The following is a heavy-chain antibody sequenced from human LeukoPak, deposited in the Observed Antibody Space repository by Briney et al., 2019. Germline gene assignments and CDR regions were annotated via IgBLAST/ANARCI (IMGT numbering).Heavy chain of an antibody. D-gene: IGHD6-13*01. Sequence: SETLSLTCTVSGGSISSYYWSWIRQPPGKGLEWFGYIYYSGSTNYNPSLKSRVTISVDTSKNQFSLKLSSVTAADTAVYYCARWGVGYSSSWYNWSPLLWFDPWGQGTLVTVSS. V-gene: IGHV4-59*01. CDR1: GGSISSYY. CDR3: ARWGVGYSSSWYNWSPLLWFDP. CDR2: IYYSGST. J-gene: IGHJ5*02.